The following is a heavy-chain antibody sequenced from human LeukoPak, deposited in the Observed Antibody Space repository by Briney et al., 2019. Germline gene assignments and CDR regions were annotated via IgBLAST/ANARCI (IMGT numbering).Heavy chain of an antibody. CDR1: GFTFDDYA. Sequence: GGSLRLSCVASGFTFDDYAMHWVRQAPGKGLEWVAVISYDGSNKYYADSVKGRFTISRDNSKNTLDLQMTGLRAEDTAVYYCARERGRGRDSPWFDYWGQGTLVTVSS. D-gene: IGHD1-26*01. CDR3: ARERGRGRDSPWFDY. J-gene: IGHJ4*02. V-gene: IGHV3-30*14. CDR2: ISYDGSNK.